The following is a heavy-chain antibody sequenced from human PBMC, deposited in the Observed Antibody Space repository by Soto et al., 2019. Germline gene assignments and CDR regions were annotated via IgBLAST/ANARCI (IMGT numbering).Heavy chain of an antibody. V-gene: IGHV1-69*13. Sequence: SVKVSCKASGGTFSSYAISWVRQAPGQGLEWMGGIIPIFGTANYAQKFQGRVTITADESTSTAYMELSSLRSEDTAVYYCAIITIFGVDPYYYYYGMDVWGQGTTVTVS. J-gene: IGHJ6*02. CDR3: AIITIFGVDPYYYYYGMDV. D-gene: IGHD3-3*01. CDR2: IIPIFGTA. CDR1: GGTFSSYA.